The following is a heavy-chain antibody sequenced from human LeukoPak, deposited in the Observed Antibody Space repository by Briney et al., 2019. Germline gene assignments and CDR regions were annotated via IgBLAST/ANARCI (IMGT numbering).Heavy chain of an antibody. CDR2: ISYSGST. Sequence: SETLSLTCAVYGGSFSDYYWSWIRQHPGKGLEWIGYISYSGSTYYNPSLKSRVTMSVDMSKNQFSLKLSSVTAADTAVYYCAKGGKWDVTPFDYWGQGTLVTVSS. CDR1: GGSFSDYY. J-gene: IGHJ4*02. V-gene: IGHV4-31*11. CDR3: AKGGKWDVTPFDY. D-gene: IGHD1-26*01.